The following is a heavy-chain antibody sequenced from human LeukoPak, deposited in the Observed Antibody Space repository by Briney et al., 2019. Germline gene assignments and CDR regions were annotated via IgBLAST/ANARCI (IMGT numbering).Heavy chain of an antibody. CDR2: MNPNSGNT. Sequence: ASVKVSCKAPGYTFTSYDINWVRQATGQGLEWMGWMNPNSGNTGYAQKFQGRVTMTRNTSISTAYMELSSLRSEDTAVYYCARGLYYYDSSGYYYEGVFDYWGQGTLVTVSS. V-gene: IGHV1-8*01. CDR3: ARGLYYYDSSGYYYEGVFDY. D-gene: IGHD3-22*01. J-gene: IGHJ4*02. CDR1: GYTFTSYD.